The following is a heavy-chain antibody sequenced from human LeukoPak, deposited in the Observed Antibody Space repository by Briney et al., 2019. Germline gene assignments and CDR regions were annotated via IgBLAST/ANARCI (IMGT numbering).Heavy chain of an antibody. V-gene: IGHV4-4*09. D-gene: IGHD5-24*01. Sequence: PSETLSLTCTVSGGSISSYYWSWIRQPPGKGLEWIGCIYTSGSTYYNTSLKSRVTISVDTSKNQFSLKLSSVTAADTAVYYCARSVEMATPRHYSYYYYMDVWGTGTTVTVSS. CDR1: GGSISSYY. J-gene: IGHJ6*03. CDR2: IYTSGST. CDR3: ARSVEMATPRHYSYYYYMDV.